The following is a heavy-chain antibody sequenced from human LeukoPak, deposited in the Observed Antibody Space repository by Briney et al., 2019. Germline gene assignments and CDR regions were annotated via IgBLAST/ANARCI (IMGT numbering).Heavy chain of an antibody. D-gene: IGHD6-13*01. CDR2: INHSGST. Sequence: PSETQSLTCAVYGGSFSGYYWSWIRQPPGKGLEWIGEINHSGSTNYNPSIKSRVTISVDTSKNQFSLNLTSVTAADTAVYYCARLYIGGYSRSTNYNWFDPLGPGNPGHRLL. CDR1: GGSFSGYY. CDR3: ARLYIGGYSRSTNYNWFDP. V-gene: IGHV4-34*01. J-gene: IGHJ5*02.